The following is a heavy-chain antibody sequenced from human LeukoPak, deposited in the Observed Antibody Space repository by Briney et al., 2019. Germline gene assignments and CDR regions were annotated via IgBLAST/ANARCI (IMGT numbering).Heavy chain of an antibody. CDR2: INPSGGST. CDR1: GYTFTSYY. J-gene: IGHJ4*02. CDR3: AXXXXXXXXXXXXXY. Sequence: GASVKVSCKASGYTFTSYYMHWVRQAPGQGLEWMGIINPSGGSTSYAQKFQGRVTMTRDMSTSTVYIELSILRSEDTAVYDCAXXXXXXXXXXXXXYWGQGTLVTVSS. V-gene: IGHV1-46*01.